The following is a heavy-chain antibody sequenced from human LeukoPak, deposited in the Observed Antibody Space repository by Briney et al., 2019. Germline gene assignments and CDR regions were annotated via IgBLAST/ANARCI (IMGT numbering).Heavy chain of an antibody. CDR2: INPNSGGT. D-gene: IGHD4-17*01. CDR1: GYTFTGYY. J-gene: IGHJ4*02. Sequence: ASVKVSCKASGYTFTGYYMHWVRQAPGQGLEWMGWINPNSGGTNYAQKFQGRVTMTEDTSTDTAYMELSSLRSEDTTVYYCATFGDYRFIYYFDYWGQGTLVTVSS. V-gene: IGHV1-2*02. CDR3: ATFGDYRFIYYFDY.